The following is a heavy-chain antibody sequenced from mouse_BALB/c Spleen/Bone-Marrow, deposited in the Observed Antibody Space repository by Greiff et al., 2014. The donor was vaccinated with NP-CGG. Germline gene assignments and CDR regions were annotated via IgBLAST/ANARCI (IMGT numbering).Heavy chain of an antibody. Sequence: DLVKPGASVKLSCKTSGYTFTNYWINWIKQRPGQGLEWLGRIAPGSGSTYYNEMFKVKAPLTVDTSPSTAYIQLSSLSSEDSAVYFCARERYGYDGWYFDVWGAGTTVTVSS. CDR2: IAPGSGST. CDR1: GYTFTNYW. CDR3: ARERYGYDGWYFDV. V-gene: IGHV1S41*01. J-gene: IGHJ1*01. D-gene: IGHD2-2*01.